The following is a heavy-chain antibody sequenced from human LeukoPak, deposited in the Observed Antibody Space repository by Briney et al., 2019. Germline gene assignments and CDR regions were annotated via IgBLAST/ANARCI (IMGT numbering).Heavy chain of an antibody. J-gene: IGHJ4*02. CDR2: IYYSGST. CDR3: AKCIGSSGYYIYFDY. D-gene: IGHD3-22*01. V-gene: IGHV4-38-2*01. Sequence: PGGSLRLSCAASGFTFSSYGMSWVRQAPGKGLEWIGSIYYSGSTYYNPSLKSRVTISVDTSKNQFSLKLSSVTAADTAVYYCAKCIGSSGYYIYFDYWGQGTLVTVSS. CDR1: GFTFSSYG.